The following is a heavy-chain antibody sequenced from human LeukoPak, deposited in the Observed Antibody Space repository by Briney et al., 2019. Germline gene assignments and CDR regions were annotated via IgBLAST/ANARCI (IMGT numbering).Heavy chain of an antibody. CDR2: IKPDEGEK. CDR1: GFNFRSDW. J-gene: IGHJ6*04. D-gene: IGHD3-10*02. Sequence: PGGSLRLSCTASGFNFRSDWMSWVRQAPGRGLEWVANIKPDEGEKFYLDSVKGRFTVSRDNAKNSLYLQMNSLRAEDTAVYYCAELGITMIGGVWGKGTTVTISS. V-gene: IGHV3-7*01. CDR3: AELGITMIGGV.